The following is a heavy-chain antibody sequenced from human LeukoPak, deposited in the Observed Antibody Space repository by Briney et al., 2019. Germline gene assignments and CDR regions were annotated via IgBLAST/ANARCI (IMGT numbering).Heavy chain of an antibody. V-gene: IGHV4-34*01. CDR1: GGSLSGYY. D-gene: IGHD5-12*01. CDR2: INHSGST. J-gene: IGHJ5*02. CDR3: ARGRARYSGYWGGKNWFDP. Sequence: SETLSLTCAVYGGSLSGYYWSWIRQPPGKGLEWIGEINHSGSTNYNPSLKSRVTISVDTSKNQFSLKLSSVTAADTAVYYCARGRARYSGYWGGKNWFDPWGQGTLVTVSS.